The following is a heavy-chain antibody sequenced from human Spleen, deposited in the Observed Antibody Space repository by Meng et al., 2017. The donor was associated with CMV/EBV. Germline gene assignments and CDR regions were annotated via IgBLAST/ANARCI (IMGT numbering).Heavy chain of an antibody. V-gene: IGHV1-46*01. D-gene: IGHD3-3*01. J-gene: IGHJ6*02. CDR1: GGTFSSYT. CDR3: ARTNYDFWSVYGMDV. Sequence: ASVKVSCKASGGTFSSYTISWVRQAPGQGLEWVGRINPSGGGTSYAQKFLGRVTMTRDTSTSTVNMELSSLRAEDTAVYYCARTNYDFWSVYGMDVWGQGTTVTVSS. CDR2: INPSGGGT.